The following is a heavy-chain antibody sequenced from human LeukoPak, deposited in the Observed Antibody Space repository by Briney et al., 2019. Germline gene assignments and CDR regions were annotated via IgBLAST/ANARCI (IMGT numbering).Heavy chain of an antibody. V-gene: IGHV1-2*02. CDR2: INPNSGGT. CDR3: ARDRGYCSSTSCYTTFDY. Sequence: ASVKVSCKASGYTFTGYYMHWVRQAPGQGLEWMGWINPNSGGTNYAQKFQGRFNMNRDTSISTAYMELSRLRSDDTAVYYCARDRGYCSSTSCYTTFDYWGQGTLVTVSS. J-gene: IGHJ4*02. D-gene: IGHD2-2*02. CDR1: GYTFTGYY.